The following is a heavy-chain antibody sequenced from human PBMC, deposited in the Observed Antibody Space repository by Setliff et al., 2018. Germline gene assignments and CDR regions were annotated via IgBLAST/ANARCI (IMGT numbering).Heavy chain of an antibody. D-gene: IGHD2-21*01. V-gene: IGHV4-61*02. CDR2: IYTSGAT. J-gene: IGHJ6*02. Sequence: SETLSLTCTVSGGSLRSGSYYWSWIRQPAGKGLEWIGRIYTSGATTYSPSLKSRVSISADTSKNLLSLTLKSVTAADTAVYYCAKEHVVISYVSNTHQHYGMDVWGQGTTVTVSS. CDR1: GGSLRSGSYY. CDR3: AKEHVVISYVSNTHQHYGMDV.